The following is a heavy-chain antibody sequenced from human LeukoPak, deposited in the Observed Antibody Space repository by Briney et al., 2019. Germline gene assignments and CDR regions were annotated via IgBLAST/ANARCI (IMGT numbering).Heavy chain of an antibody. J-gene: IGHJ4*02. Sequence: GGSLRLSCAASGFTFSSYAVSWVRQAPGKGLEWVSAISGSGGSTYYADSVKGRFTISRDNSKNMLYLQMNSLRAEDTAVYYCAKVGKMATIHIDYWGQGTLVTVSS. D-gene: IGHD5-24*01. CDR1: GFTFSSYA. V-gene: IGHV3-23*01. CDR2: ISGSGGST. CDR3: AKVGKMATIHIDY.